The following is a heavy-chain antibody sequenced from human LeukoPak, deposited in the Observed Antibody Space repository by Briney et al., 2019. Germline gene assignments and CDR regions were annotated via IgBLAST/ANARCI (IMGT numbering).Heavy chain of an antibody. J-gene: IGHJ4*02. Sequence: PSETLSLTCPVSGGSISSGDYYWSWIRQPPGKGLEWIGYIYYSGSTYYNPSLKSRVTISVDKSKNQFSLKLSSVTAADTAVYYCARLVTVGAPDDYWGQGTLVTVSS. CDR2: IYYSGST. CDR1: GGSISSGDYY. D-gene: IGHD1-26*01. V-gene: IGHV4-30-4*01. CDR3: ARLVTVGAPDDY.